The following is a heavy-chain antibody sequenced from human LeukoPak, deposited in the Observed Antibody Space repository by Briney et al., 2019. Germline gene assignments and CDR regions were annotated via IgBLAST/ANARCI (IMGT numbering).Heavy chain of an antibody. CDR3: ARKDCSTTSCSYGFDV. J-gene: IGHJ3*01. D-gene: IGHD2-2*01. V-gene: IGHV4-34*01. Sequence: SETLSLTCAVYGGSLSGYNWNWIRQSPVKGLEWIGEISYSGSATYNPSLESRVIISMDTSKNQFSLRLSSVTAADTAVYFCARKDCSTTSCSYGFDVWGQGAMVTISS. CDR2: ISYSGSA. CDR1: GGSLSGYN.